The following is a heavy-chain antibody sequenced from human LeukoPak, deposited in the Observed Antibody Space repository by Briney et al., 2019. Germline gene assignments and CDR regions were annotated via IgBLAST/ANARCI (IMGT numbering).Heavy chain of an antibody. CDR1: GYTFTSYD. CDR2: MNPNSGNT. V-gene: IGHV1-8*03. D-gene: IGHD2-2*01. J-gene: IGHJ5*02. Sequence: EASVKVSCKASGYTFTSYDINWVRQATGQGLEWMGWMNPNSGNTGYAQKFQGRVTITRNTSISTAYMELSSLRSEDTAVYYCARGGRRVPAAKPIDPWGQGTLVTASS. CDR3: ARGGRRVPAAKPIDP.